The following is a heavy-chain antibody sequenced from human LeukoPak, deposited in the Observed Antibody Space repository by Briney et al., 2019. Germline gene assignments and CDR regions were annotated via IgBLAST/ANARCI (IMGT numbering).Heavy chain of an antibody. CDR3: AREEGYCSSSSCSAPFDY. D-gene: IGHD2-2*01. CDR1: GDTFSKYA. CDR2: INPNSGGT. J-gene: IGHJ4*02. Sequence: ASVKVSCKASGDTFSKYAVTWVRQAPGQGLEWMGWINPNSGGTNYAQKFQGRVTMTRDTSISTAYMELSRLRSDDTAVYYCAREEGYCSSSSCSAPFDYWGQGTLVTVSS. V-gene: IGHV1-2*02.